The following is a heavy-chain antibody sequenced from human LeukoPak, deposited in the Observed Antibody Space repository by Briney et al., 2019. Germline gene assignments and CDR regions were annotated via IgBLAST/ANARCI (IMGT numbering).Heavy chain of an antibody. V-gene: IGHV3-23*01. CDR1: GFTFSSYG. D-gene: IGHD3-22*01. J-gene: IGHJ4*02. Sequence: GGSLRLSCAASGFTFSSYGMSWVRQAPGKGLEWVSGISGSGGSTYYADSVKGRFTISRDNSKNTLYLRMNSLRAEDTAVYYCARDRVTYYYDSSGYFDYWGQGTLVTVSS. CDR2: ISGSGGST. CDR3: ARDRVTYYYDSSGYFDY.